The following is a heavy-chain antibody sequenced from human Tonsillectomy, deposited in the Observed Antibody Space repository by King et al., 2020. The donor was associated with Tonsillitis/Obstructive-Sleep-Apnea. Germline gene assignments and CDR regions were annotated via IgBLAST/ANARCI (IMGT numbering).Heavy chain of an antibody. V-gene: IGHV4-34*01. CDR2: VNHSGST. CDR3: ARENIVVVPAVMGGGFDY. Sequence: VQLQQWGAGLLKPSETLSLTCAVYGGSFSGYYWSWIRQPPGKGLEWIGEVNHSGSTNYNPSLESRVTISLDTSKNQFSLKLTSVTAADTAVYYCARENIVVVPAVMGGGFDYWGQGTLVTVSS. CDR1: GGSFSGYY. D-gene: IGHD2-2*01. J-gene: IGHJ4*02.